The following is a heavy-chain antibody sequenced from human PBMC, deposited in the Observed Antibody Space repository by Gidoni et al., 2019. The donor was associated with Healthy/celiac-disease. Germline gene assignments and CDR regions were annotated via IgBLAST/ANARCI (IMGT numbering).Heavy chain of an antibody. CDR2: ISGSGGST. V-gene: IGHV3-23*01. Sequence: EVQLLESGGGLVQPGGSLRLSCAASGFTFSSYAMSWVRQAPGKGLDWVSAISGSGGSTYYADSVKGRFTISRDNSKNTLYLQMNSLRAEDTAVYYCAKRYSYAHTYWYFDLWGRGTLVTVSS. D-gene: IGHD5-18*01. J-gene: IGHJ2*01. CDR1: GFTFSSYA. CDR3: AKRYSYAHTYWYFDL.